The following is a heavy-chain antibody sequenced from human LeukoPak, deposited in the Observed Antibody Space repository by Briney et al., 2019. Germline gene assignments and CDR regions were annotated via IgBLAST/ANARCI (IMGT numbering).Heavy chain of an antibody. J-gene: IGHJ3*02. V-gene: IGHV1-8*03. CDR2: MNPNSGNT. Sequence: GASVKVSCKASGYTFTSYDINWVRQATGQGLEWMGWMNPNSGNTGYAQKFQGRVTITRNTSISTAYMELSSLRSEDTAVYYCARDLPYHNAFDIWGQGAMVTVSS. CDR1: GYTFTSYD. CDR3: ARDLPYHNAFDI.